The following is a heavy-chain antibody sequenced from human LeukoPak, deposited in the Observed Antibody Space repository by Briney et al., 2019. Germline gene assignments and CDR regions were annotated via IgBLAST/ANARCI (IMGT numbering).Heavy chain of an antibody. Sequence: SETLSLTCTVSGGSISSHYWSWIRQPPGKGLEWIGEINHSGSTNYNPSLKSRVTISVDTSKNQFSLKLSSVTAADTAVYYCARESVEIQWLRCYGMDVWGQGTTVTVSS. CDR1: GGSISSHY. CDR3: ARESVEIQWLRCYGMDV. V-gene: IGHV4-34*01. J-gene: IGHJ6*02. CDR2: INHSGST. D-gene: IGHD5-12*01.